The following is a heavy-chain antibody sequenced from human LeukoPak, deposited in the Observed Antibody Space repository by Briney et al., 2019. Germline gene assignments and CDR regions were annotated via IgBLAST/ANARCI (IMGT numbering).Heavy chain of an antibody. V-gene: IGHV1-8*01. CDR2: MNPNSGNT. CDR1: GYTFTSYD. Sequence: ASVKVSCKASGYTFTSYDINWVGQATGRGLEWMGWMNPNSGNTGYAQKFQGRVTMTRNTSISTAYMELSSLRSEDTAVYYCARGWSYYYDSGSYAHAFDIWGQGTMVTVSS. J-gene: IGHJ3*02. CDR3: ARGWSYYYDSGSYAHAFDI. D-gene: IGHD3-10*01.